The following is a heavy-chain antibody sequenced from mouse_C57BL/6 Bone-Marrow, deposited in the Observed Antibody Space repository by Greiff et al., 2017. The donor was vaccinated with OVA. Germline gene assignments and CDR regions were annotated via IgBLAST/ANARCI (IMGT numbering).Heavy chain of an antibody. D-gene: IGHD1-1*01. Sequence: QVQLQQPGAELVRPGTSVKLSCKASGYTFTSYWMHWVKQRPGQGLEWIGVIDPSDSYTNYNQKFKGKATLTVDTSSSTAYMQLSSLTSEDSAVYYGARLRRADGGQGTLVTVSA. J-gene: IGHJ3*01. V-gene: IGHV1-59*01. CDR1: GYTFTSYW. CDR3: ARLRRAD. CDR2: IDPSDSYT.